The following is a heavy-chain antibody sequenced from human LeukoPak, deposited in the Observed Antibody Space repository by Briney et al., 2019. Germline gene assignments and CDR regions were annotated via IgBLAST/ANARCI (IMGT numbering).Heavy chain of an antibody. D-gene: IGHD1-26*01. Sequence: GASVKVSCKASGYSFTSYGISWVREAPGRGLEWVGYISAYDGETRYAQKFQGRVTLTTDTSTGTVYMEMRRLRSDDTAVYCCARGGKNYFDFWGQGTLVTVSS. J-gene: IGHJ4*02. CDR1: GYSFTSYG. CDR3: ARGGKNYFDF. CDR2: ISAYDGET. V-gene: IGHV1-18*01.